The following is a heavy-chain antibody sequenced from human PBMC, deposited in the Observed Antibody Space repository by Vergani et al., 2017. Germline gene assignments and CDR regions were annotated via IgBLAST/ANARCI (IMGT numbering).Heavy chain of an antibody. Sequence: QVQLVESGGGVVQPGRSLRLSCAASGFTFSSYGMHWVRQAPGKGLEWVADISYDGSIKYYADSVKGRFTISRDNSKNTLYLQMNSLRAEDTAVYYCAKTAPAAIAPFDYWGQGTLVTVS. D-gene: IGHD2-2*02. CDR3: AKTAPAAIAPFDY. V-gene: IGHV3-30*18. CDR2: ISYDGSIK. J-gene: IGHJ4*02. CDR1: GFTFSSYG.